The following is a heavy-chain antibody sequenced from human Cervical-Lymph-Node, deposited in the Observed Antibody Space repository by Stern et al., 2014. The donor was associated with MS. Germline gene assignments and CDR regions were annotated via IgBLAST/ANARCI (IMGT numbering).Heavy chain of an antibody. D-gene: IGHD5-24*01. V-gene: IGHV3-21*01. Sequence: EDQLVESGGGLVKPGGSLRLSCAVSGFTFSSYSMNWVRQAPGKGLEWVSSITSRSRYLYYADSVKGRFSSTRDDAKKAVYLHMNSLKSEDTAVYYCAREGGRDGYTYYYFDYWGQGTLVTVSS. CDR3: AREGGRDGYTYYYFDY. CDR1: GFTFSSYS. J-gene: IGHJ4*02. CDR2: ITSRSRYL.